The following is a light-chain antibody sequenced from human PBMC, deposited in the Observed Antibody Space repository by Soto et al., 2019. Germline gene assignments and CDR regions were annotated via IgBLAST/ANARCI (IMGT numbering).Light chain of an antibody. CDR3: QQDHSYSWT. CDR1: QSISDW. V-gene: IGKV1-5*03. Sequence: IPLTPSPSTLSSSVGDIVTISCRASQSISDWLAWYQQKPGKAPRLLIYRASTLQSGVPSRFRGSGSGTEFTLTISDLQPDDFATYYCQQDHSYSWTLGPGTKVDI. J-gene: IGKJ1*01. CDR2: RAS.